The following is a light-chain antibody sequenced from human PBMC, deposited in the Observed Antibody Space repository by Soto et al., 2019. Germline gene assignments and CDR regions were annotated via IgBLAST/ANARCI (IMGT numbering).Light chain of an antibody. J-gene: IGKJ4*01. Sequence: DIPMTQSPSSLSASVGDRVTITGRASYKSDNWLAWFQQKPGKAPKLLIYTASTVESGVPSRFSGSGSGTEFTLSISSLHTDDFASYYCLHYSTYPRTFGGRTRVDI. CDR2: TAS. V-gene: IGKV1-5*03. CDR1: YKSDNW. CDR3: LHYSTYPRT.